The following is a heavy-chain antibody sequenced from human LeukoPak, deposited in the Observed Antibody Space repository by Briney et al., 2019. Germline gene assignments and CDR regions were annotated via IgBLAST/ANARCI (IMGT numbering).Heavy chain of an antibody. CDR1: GGSISSYY. D-gene: IGHD3-3*01. V-gene: IGHV4-59*01. CDR2: IYYSGST. Sequence: SETLSLTCTVPGGSISSYYWSWIRQPPGKGLEWIGYIYYSGSTNYNPSLKSRVTISVDTSKNQFSLKLSSVTAADTAVYYCARGSESITIFGVPVDYYYMDVWGKGTTVTVSS. J-gene: IGHJ6*03. CDR3: ARGSESITIFGVPVDYYYMDV.